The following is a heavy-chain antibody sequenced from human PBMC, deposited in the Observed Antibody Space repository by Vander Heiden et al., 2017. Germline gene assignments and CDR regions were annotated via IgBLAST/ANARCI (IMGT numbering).Heavy chain of an antibody. D-gene: IGHD2-8*01. CDR3: VRRTGYCNNGVCYFDY. V-gene: IGHV5-51*01. CDR1: GYSFTTYW. CDR2: MYPGDSDT. Sequence: EVQLVQSGAEVKKPGESLKISCKGSGYSFTTYWICWVRQMPGRGLEWMGKMYPGDSDTRYSPSFEGQVTMSADKSSSTAYLQWSSLKASDTAIYYCVRRTGYCNNGVCYFDYWGQGTLVTVSS. J-gene: IGHJ4*02.